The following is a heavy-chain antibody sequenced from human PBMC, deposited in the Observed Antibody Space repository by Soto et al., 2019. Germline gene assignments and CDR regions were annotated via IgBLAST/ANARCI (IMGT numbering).Heavy chain of an antibody. CDR2: IYHTGST. Sequence: PSETLSLTCSVSGGPISNNYWSWIRQTPGKGLEWIGYIYHTGSTKDNPSLNSRVTMLVDTSKNQFSLRLTSVTAADTAVYYCARHGYSTAWYGSWDSWGQGTLVTVS. V-gene: IGHV4-59*08. D-gene: IGHD6-19*01. CDR1: GGPISNNY. J-gene: IGHJ4*02. CDR3: ARHGYSTAWYGSWDS.